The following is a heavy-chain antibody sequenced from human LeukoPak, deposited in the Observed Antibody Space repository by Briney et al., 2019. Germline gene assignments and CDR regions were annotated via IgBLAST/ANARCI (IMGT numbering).Heavy chain of an antibody. V-gene: IGHV6-1*01. CDR3: AREKGACDI. Sequence: SQSLSLTSANPRGSASSNSAAWNSVRQSRSRGLEWLGRTYYRSKRYNDYPGSVKSRITINPDTSKNQFSLQLNAVTPEDTAVYYCAREKGACDIWGQGTMVTVSS. CDR1: RGSASSNSAA. J-gene: IGHJ3*02. CDR2: TYYRSKRYN.